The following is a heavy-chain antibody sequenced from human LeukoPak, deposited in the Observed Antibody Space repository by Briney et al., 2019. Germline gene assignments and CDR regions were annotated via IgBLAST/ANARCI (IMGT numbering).Heavy chain of an antibody. CDR2: IYYSGST. V-gene: IGHV4-59*01. D-gene: IGHD5-18*01. CDR3: AREYSYGHGFDY. Sequence: SETLSLTCTVSGGSISSYYWSWIRQPPGKGLEWIGYIYYSGSTNYNPSLKSGVTISVDTSKNQFSLKLSSVTAADTAVYYCAREYSYGHGFDYWGQGTLVTVSS. CDR1: GGSISSYY. J-gene: IGHJ4*02.